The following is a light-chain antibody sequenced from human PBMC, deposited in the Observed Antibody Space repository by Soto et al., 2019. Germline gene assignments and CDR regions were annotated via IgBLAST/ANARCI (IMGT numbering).Light chain of an antibody. CDR2: GAS. J-gene: IGKJ4*01. V-gene: IGKV3-15*01. CDR3: QQYNNWHLT. CDR1: QSVSSN. Sequence: EVVMTQSPATLSVSLGDRATLSCRASQSVSSNLAWYQQKPGQGPRLLIYGASTRATGIPARFSGSGSGTEFTLTISSLQSEDFAVYSCQQYNNWHLTFGGGTKVEIK.